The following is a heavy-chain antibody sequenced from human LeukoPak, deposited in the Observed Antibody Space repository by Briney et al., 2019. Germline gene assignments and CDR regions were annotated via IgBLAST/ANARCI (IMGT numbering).Heavy chain of an antibody. D-gene: IGHD6-19*01. CDR2: ISGSGGST. CDR1: GFTFSSYA. V-gene: IGHV3-23*01. Sequence: PGGSLRLSCAASGFTFSSYAMSWVRQAPGKGLEWVSAISGSGGSTYYAGSVKGRFTISRDNSKNTLYLQMNSLRAEDTAVYYCARAGYSSGQPRYYFDYWGQGTLVTVSS. J-gene: IGHJ4*02. CDR3: ARAGYSSGQPRYYFDY.